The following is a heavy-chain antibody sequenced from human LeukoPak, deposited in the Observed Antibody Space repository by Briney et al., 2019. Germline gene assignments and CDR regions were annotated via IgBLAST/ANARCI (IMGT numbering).Heavy chain of an antibody. Sequence: HSQTLSLTCVIFGDSVSSNSAAWHWLRQSPSRGLEWLGRTYYRSKWYNDYALSVKSLITVNPDTSKNQFSLQLNSLTPEDTAVYYCARVEGSSGWHHYWYFDLWGRGTLVTVSS. J-gene: IGHJ2*01. CDR1: GDSVSSNSAA. CDR2: TYYRSKWYN. CDR3: ARVEGSSGWHHYWYFDL. D-gene: IGHD6-19*01. V-gene: IGHV6-1*01.